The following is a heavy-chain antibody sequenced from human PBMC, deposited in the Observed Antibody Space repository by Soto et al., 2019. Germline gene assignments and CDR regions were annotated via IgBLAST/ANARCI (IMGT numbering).Heavy chain of an antibody. CDR2: ISYDGSNK. D-gene: IGHD2-15*01. Sequence: QVQLVESGGGVVQPGRSLRLSCAASGFTFSSYGMHWVRQAPGKGLEWVAVISYDGSNKYYADSVKGRFTISRDNSKNTLYLKMNSLRAEDTAVYYCAKSLGYCSGGSCYGFDYWGQGTLVTVSS. V-gene: IGHV3-30*18. J-gene: IGHJ4*02. CDR1: GFTFSSYG. CDR3: AKSLGYCSGGSCYGFDY.